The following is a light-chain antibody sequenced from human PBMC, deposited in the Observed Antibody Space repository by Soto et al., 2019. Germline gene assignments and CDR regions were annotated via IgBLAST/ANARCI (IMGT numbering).Light chain of an antibody. J-gene: IGLJ2*01. CDR2: EVN. CDR1: SSDIGAYNF. Sequence: QSALTQPASVSGSPGQSITISCTGTSSDIGAYNFVSWYQQHPGKAPKFMLYEVNIRPSGVSNRFSGSKSGNTASLTISGLKAEDEADYYCTSLTTSTTMIFGGGTKVNVL. V-gene: IGLV2-14*01. CDR3: TSLTTSTTMI.